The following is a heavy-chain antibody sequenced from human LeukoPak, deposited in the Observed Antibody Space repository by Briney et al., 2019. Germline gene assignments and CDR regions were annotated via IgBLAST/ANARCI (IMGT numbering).Heavy chain of an antibody. CDR1: GGSISSSSYY. CDR3: ANLVVAATGLVDY. CDR2: IYYSGST. D-gene: IGHD2-15*01. V-gene: IGHV4-39*01. Sequence: SETLSLTCTVSGGSISSSSYYWGWIRQPPGKGLEWIGSIYYSGSTYYNPSLKSRVTISVDTSKNQFSLKLSSVTAADTAVYYCANLVVAATGLVDYWGQGTLVTVSS. J-gene: IGHJ4*02.